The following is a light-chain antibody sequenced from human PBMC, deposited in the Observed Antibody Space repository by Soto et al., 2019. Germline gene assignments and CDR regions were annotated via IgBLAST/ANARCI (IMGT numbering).Light chain of an antibody. CDR3: YSYAGSYIYYV. CDR2: EVN. J-gene: IGLJ1*01. CDR1: SSDFGNYNL. V-gene: IGLV2-23*02. Sequence: QSALTQPASVSGSPGQSIAISCTGTSSDFGNYNLVSWYQQHPGKAPRLMIFEVNKRPPGVSDRFSGSKSGNTASLTISGLQAGDEADYYCYSYAGSYIYYVFGAGTKVTVL.